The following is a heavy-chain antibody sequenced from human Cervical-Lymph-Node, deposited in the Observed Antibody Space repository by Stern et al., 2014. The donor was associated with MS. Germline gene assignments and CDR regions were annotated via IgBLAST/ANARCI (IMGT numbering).Heavy chain of an antibody. D-gene: IGHD1-1*01. Sequence: VQLVESGAEVKKPGSSVKVSCKASGGTFSSYAINWVRQAPGQGLEWMGGIIPIFGTTNYAQKFQGRVTITADESTSTAYMELSSLRSEDTAVYYCARDSERMTYLDYWGQGTLVTVSS. CDR3: ARDSERMTYLDY. J-gene: IGHJ4*02. CDR1: GGTFSSYA. V-gene: IGHV1-69*01. CDR2: IIPIFGTT.